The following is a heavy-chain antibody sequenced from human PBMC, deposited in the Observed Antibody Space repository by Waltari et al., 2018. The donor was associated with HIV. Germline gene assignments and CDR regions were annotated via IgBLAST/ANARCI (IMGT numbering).Heavy chain of an antibody. CDR3: ARDRSSSWYGRDYYYYGMDV. CDR2: IWYDGSNK. CDR1: GLIFSNYG. Sequence: QVQLVESGGGVVQSGRSLRLSCATSGLIFSNYGMHRVRQAPGKGLEWVAIIWYDGSNKDFADSVKGRFTISRDNSKNTLYLQMNSLRAEDTAVYYCARDRSSSWYGRDYYYYGMDVWGQGTTVTVSS. V-gene: IGHV3-33*01. D-gene: IGHD6-13*01. J-gene: IGHJ6*02.